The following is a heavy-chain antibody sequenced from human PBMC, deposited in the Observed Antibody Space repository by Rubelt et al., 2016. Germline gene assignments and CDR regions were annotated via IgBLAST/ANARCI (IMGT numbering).Heavy chain of an antibody. J-gene: IGHJ4*02. CDR1: GGTFSSYA. CDR2: HIPLFGTA. CDR3: ARRQQLGPFDY. Sequence: QVQLVQSGAEVKKPGSSVKVSCKASGGTFSSYAISWVRQATGQGLEWMGGHIPLFGTATYAQKFPGRVTIIADEATSRSYMGRGSLRSEDTAVYYCARRQQLGPFDYWGQGTLVTVSS. D-gene: IGHD6-13*01. V-gene: IGHV1-69*01.